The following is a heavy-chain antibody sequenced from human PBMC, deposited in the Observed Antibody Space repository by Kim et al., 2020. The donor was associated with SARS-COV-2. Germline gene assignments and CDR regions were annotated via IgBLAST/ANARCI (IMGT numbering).Heavy chain of an antibody. V-gene: IGHV3-53*01. D-gene: IGHD2-21*02. CDR3: ARLGPVTANYYYGMDV. J-gene: IGHJ6*02. Sequence: DSVKGRFTISRANSRNTVYLQMNSRRADDTAVYYCARLGPVTANYYYGMDVWGQGTTVTVSS.